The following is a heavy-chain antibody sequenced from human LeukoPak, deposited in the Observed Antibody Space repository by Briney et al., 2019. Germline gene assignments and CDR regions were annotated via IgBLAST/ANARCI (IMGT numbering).Heavy chain of an antibody. CDR3: ARVRGYGRSVDAFDI. CDR1: GYTFTSYY. D-gene: IGHD5-12*01. Sequence: ASVKASCKASGYTFTSYYMHWVRQAPGQGLEWMGIINPSGGSTSYAQKFQGRVTMTRDMSTSTVYMELSSLRSEDTAVYYRARVRGYGRSVDAFDIWGQGTMVTVSS. J-gene: IGHJ3*02. CDR2: INPSGGST. V-gene: IGHV1-46*01.